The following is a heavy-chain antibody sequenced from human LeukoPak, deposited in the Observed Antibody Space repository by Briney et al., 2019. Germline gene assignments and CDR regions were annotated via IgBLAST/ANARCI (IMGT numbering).Heavy chain of an antibody. D-gene: IGHD3-10*01. V-gene: IGHV5-51*01. CDR1: GYSFTSYW. CDR3: ARLKKPDGSGSYSQY. Sequence: GESLKISCKGSGYSFTSYWIGWVRQMPGKGLEWMGIIYPGDSDTRYSPSFQGQVTISADKSISTAYLQWSSLTASDTAMYYCARLKKPDGSGSYSQYWGQGTLVTVSS. J-gene: IGHJ4*02. CDR2: IYPGDSDT.